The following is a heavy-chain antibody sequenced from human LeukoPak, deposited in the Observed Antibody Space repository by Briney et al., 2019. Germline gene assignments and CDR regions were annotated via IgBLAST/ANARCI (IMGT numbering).Heavy chain of an antibody. CDR2: ISSSGTYT. V-gene: IGHV3-11*06. CDR3: GKAGGSYYGSGSDLIDS. J-gene: IGHJ4*02. D-gene: IGHD3-10*01. CDR1: GFTFNDYY. Sequence: GGSLRLSCAASGFTFNDYYMNWIRQAPGKGLEWLSYISSSGTYTDYADSVRGRFTISRDNARNSVHLQMNNLRVEDTAVYCCGKAGGSYYGSGSDLIDSWGQGTLVTVSS.